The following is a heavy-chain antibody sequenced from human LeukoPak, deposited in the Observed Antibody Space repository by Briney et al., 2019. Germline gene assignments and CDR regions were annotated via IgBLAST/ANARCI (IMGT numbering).Heavy chain of an antibody. J-gene: IGHJ4*02. Sequence: GGSLRLSCAASGFTFSNAWISWVRQAPGKWLEWVGRIKSKTDGATTDYAAPVKGRFTISRYDSKNTLYLQMNSLKTEDTAVYYCTTEYDFWSGYLDYWGQGTLVTVSS. D-gene: IGHD3-3*01. CDR3: TTEYDFWSGYLDY. CDR2: IKSKTDGATT. CDR1: GFTFSNAW. V-gene: IGHV3-15*01.